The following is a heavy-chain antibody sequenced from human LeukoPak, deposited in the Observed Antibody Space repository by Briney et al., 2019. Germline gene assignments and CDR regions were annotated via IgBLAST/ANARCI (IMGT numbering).Heavy chain of an antibody. CDR2: IAADSAT. CDR1: GFPFSSYV. V-gene: IGHV3-23*01. CDR3: AKEEINWDAVRYFDY. Sequence: GGSLRLSCAASGFPFSSYVMSWVRQAPRRGLEWVSTIAADSATYYAVSVKGRFTISRDNSKNALLLQMNSLRAEDTAVYYCAKEEINWDAVRYFDYWGQGTLVTVSS. D-gene: IGHD1-20*01. J-gene: IGHJ4*02.